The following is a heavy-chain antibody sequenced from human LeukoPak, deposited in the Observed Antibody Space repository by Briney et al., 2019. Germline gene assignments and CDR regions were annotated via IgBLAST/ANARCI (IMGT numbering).Heavy chain of an antibody. Sequence: KVSCKASGYTFTSYWIGWVRQMPGKGLEWMGIIYPGDPDTRYSPSFQGQVTISADKSISTAYLQWSSLKASDTAMYYCARHRGSYWGVIDYWGQGTLVTVSS. J-gene: IGHJ4*02. D-gene: IGHD1-26*01. CDR3: ARHRGSYWGVIDY. CDR1: GYTFTSYW. V-gene: IGHV5-51*01. CDR2: IYPGDPDT.